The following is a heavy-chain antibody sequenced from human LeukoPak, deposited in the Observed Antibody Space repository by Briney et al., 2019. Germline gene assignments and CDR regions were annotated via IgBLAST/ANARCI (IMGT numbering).Heavy chain of an antibody. D-gene: IGHD3-10*01. Sequence: SETLSLTCAVSGGSISSGGYSWSCIRQPPGKGLEWIGYIYHSGSTYYNPSLKSRVTISVDRSKNQFSLKLSSVTAADTAVYYCASTRFGESIFDYWGQGTLVTVSS. J-gene: IGHJ4*02. CDR3: ASTRFGESIFDY. V-gene: IGHV4-30-2*01. CDR2: IYHSGST. CDR1: GGSISSGGYS.